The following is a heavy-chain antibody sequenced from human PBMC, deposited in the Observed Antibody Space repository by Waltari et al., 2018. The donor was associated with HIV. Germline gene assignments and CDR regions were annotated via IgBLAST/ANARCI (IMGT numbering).Heavy chain of an antibody. J-gene: IGHJ2*01. CDR1: GFSLTSHAVA. D-gene: IGHD3-22*01. CDR3: AHGPRPYYDSNRSPPLDWFFDL. Sequence: QITLKESGPALLTPTQTLTLTCSFSGFSLTSHAVAVAWSRQPPGKALEWLALSYWNDIERYSPSLKNRLTITKDTSKNQVVLAMTNVDPVDTATYLCAHGPRPYYDSNRSPPLDWFFDLWGRGTLVTVSS. CDR2: SYWNDIE. V-gene: IGHV2-5*01.